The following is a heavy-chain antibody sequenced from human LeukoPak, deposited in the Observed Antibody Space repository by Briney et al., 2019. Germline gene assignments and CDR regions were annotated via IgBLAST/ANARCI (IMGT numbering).Heavy chain of an antibody. V-gene: IGHV3-7*01. D-gene: IGHD2-2*01. CDR3: ARGRTPGY. J-gene: IGHJ4*02. CDR1: GFTFSYYW. CDR2: IKHDGSEK. Sequence: GGSLRLSCAASGFTFSYYWMSWVRQAPGKGLEWVANIKHDGSEKYYVDSVKGRFTISRDNAKISLYIQMNSLRVEDTAVYYCARGRTPGYWGQGTLVTVSS.